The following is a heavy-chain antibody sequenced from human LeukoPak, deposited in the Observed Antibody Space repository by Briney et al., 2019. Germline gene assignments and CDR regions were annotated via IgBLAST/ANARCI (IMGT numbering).Heavy chain of an antibody. J-gene: IGHJ3*02. CDR1: GDSISSGGYY. CDR3: ARGPYSYDSSGAFDI. V-gene: IGHV4-61*02. Sequence: SETLSLTCTVSGDSISSGGYYWSWIRQPAGKGLEWIGRISSSGSTNYNPSLKSRVTISVDTSKNQFSLKLSSVTAADTAVYFCARGPYSYDSSGAFDIWGQGTMVTVSS. D-gene: IGHD3-22*01. CDR2: ISSSGST.